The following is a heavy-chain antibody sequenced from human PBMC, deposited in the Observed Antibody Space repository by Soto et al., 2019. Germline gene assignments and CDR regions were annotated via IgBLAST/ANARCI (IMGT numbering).Heavy chain of an antibody. J-gene: IGHJ4*02. D-gene: IGHD4-17*01. CDR2: ITYIGGAT. CDR3: AKVSSLYGDYVPSSGLDDF. V-gene: IGHV3-23*01. Sequence: EAQLLESGGGFVQPGGSLRLSCAASGFTFSSYAMAWVRQAPGKGLEWVSGITYIGGATFYADSVKGRFTISRDNVRNTLYLQMNRLRVEDTAVYYCAKVSSLYGDYVPSSGLDDFGGQGTLVTVSS. CDR1: GFTFSSYA.